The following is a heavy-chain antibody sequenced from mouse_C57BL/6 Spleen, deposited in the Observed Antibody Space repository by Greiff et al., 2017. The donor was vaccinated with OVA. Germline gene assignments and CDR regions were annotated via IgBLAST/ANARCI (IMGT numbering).Heavy chain of an antibody. J-gene: IGHJ4*01. CDR1: GYTFTDYY. D-gene: IGHD1-1*01. Sequence: EVQLQQSGPELVKPGASVKISCKASGYTFTDYYMNWVKQSHGKSLEWIGDINPNNGGTSYNQKFKGKATLTVDKSSSTAYMELRSLTSEDSAVYYCAKFITTVVTPIYYAMDYWGQGTSVTVSS. CDR3: AKFITTVVTPIYYAMDY. CDR2: INPNNGGT. V-gene: IGHV1-26*01.